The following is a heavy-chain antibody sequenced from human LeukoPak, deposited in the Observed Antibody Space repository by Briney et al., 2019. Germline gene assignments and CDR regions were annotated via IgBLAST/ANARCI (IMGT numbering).Heavy chain of an antibody. J-gene: IGHJ4*02. CDR2: ISAYNGNT. CDR1: GYTFTSYG. V-gene: IGHV1-18*01. D-gene: IGHD3-16*02. CDR3: ARWAGYDYVWGSYRYEGVDY. Sequence: GASVKVSCKASGYTFTSYGISWVRQAPGQGLEWMGWISAYNGNTNYAQKLQGRVTMTTDTSTSTAYMELRSLRSDDTAVYYCARWAGYDYVWGSYRYEGVDYWGRGTLVTVSS.